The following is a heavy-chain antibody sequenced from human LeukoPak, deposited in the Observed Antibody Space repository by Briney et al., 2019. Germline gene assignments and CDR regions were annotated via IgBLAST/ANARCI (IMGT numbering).Heavy chain of an antibody. V-gene: IGHV3-21*01. Sequence: PGGSLRLSCAASGFTFSSYSMNWVRQAPGKGLEGVSSISSSSGYILHAESVKGGFTIPRDNAKNPLDLQMNSLRAEDTAVYYCARVAIAVAGDFHYWGQGTLVPVST. CDR3: ARVAIAVAGDFHY. D-gene: IGHD6-19*01. CDR2: ISSSSGYI. J-gene: IGHJ4*02. CDR1: GFTFSSYS.